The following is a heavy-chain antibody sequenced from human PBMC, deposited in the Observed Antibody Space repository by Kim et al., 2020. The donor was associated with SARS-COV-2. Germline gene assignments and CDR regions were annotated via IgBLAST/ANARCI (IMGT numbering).Heavy chain of an antibody. CDR1: GFTFSSYS. CDR2: ISSSSSYI. V-gene: IGHV3-21*01. CDR3: ARDERGYSYGYPFDY. J-gene: IGHJ4*02. Sequence: GGSLRLSCAASGFTFSSYSMNWVRQAPGKGLEWVSSISSSSSYIYYADSVKGRFTISRDNAKNSLYLQMNSLRAEDTAVYYCARDERGYSYGYPFDYWGQETLVTVSS. D-gene: IGHD5-18*01.